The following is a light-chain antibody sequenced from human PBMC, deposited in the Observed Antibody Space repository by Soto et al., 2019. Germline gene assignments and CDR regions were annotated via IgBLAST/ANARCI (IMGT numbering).Light chain of an antibody. J-gene: IGKJ5*01. Sequence: IVLTQSPGTLSLSPGEGATLSCRASQSVTNSYLAWYQQKPGQAPRLLIFGASTRATGIPAKFSGSGSGTEFTLTISSLQSEDFAVYFCQQYHNWPPITFGQGTRLEIK. CDR1: QSVTNSY. V-gene: IGKV3D-15*01. CDR3: QQYHNWPPIT. CDR2: GAS.